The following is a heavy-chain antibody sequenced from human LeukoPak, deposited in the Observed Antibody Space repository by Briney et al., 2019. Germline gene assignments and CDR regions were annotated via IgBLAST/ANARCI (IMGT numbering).Heavy chain of an antibody. D-gene: IGHD4-17*01. CDR3: AKRGFYGDYADY. J-gene: IGHJ4*02. Sequence: GGSLRLSCAASGFTFSTYGMHWVRQAPGKGLEWVTFIRYDGSNKYYADSVNGRFTISRDNSKNTLYLQMNSLRPEDTAVYYCAKRGFYGDYADYWGQGTLVTVSS. CDR1: GFTFSTYG. V-gene: IGHV3-30*02. CDR2: IRYDGSNK.